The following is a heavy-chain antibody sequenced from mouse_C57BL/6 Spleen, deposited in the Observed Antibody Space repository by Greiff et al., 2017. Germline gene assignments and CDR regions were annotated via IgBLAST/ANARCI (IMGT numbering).Heavy chain of an antibody. CDR2: IDPETGGT. V-gene: IGHV1-15*01. CDR1: GYTFTDYE. CDR3: TIFDY. Sequence: QVQLQQSGAELVRPGASVTLSCKASGYTFTDYEMHWVKQTPVHGLEWLGAIDPETGGTAYNQKFQGKAILTADKASSTAYMELRSLTSEDSAVYYCTIFDYWGQGTTLTVSS. J-gene: IGHJ2*01.